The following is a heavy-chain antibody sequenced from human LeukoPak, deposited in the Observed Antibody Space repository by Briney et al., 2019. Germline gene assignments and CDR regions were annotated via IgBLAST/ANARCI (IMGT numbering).Heavy chain of an antibody. D-gene: IGHD3-3*01. CDR2: ISSSSSYI. J-gene: IGHJ4*02. CDR1: GFTFSSYS. Sequence: GGSLRLSCAASGFTFSSYSMNWVRQAPGKGLEWVSSISSSSSYIYYADSVKGRFTISRDNAKNSLYLQMNGLRAEDTAVYYCARSITIFGVVIGADYWGQGTLVTVSS. V-gene: IGHV3-21*01. CDR3: ARSITIFGVVIGADY.